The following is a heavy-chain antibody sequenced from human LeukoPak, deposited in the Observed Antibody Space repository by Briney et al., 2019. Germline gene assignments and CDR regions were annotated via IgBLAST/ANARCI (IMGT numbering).Heavy chain of an antibody. V-gene: IGHV3-64*01. CDR1: GFTFGSYA. D-gene: IGHD3-10*01. CDR3: ARGLYGSGSYTIDY. CDR2: ISSNGGST. J-gene: IGHJ4*02. Sequence: GGSLRLSCAASGFTFGSYAMHWVRQAPGKGLEYVSAISSNGGSTYYANSVKGRFTISRDNSKNTLYLQMGSLRAEDMAVYYCARGLYGSGSYTIDYWGQGTLVTVSS.